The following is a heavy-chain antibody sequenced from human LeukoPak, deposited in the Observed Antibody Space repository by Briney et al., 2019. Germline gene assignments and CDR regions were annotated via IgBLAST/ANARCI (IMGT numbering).Heavy chain of an antibody. CDR1: GYTFTSHD. CDR2: MNPSSVTT. D-gene: IGHD6-19*01. Sequence: VASVKVSCKASGYTFTSHDINWVRQATGQGLEWMGWMNPSSVTTGSAQKFQGRVTMTWNTSISTAYMELSGLRFEDTAVYYCARVAVAGTGDWFDPWGQGTLVTVSS. CDR3: ARVAVAGTGDWFDP. J-gene: IGHJ5*02. V-gene: IGHV1-8*01.